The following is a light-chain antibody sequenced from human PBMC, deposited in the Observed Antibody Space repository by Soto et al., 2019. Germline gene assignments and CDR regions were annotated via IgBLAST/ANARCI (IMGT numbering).Light chain of an antibody. CDR2: GAS. CDR3: QQYGTSPELT. V-gene: IGKV3-20*01. J-gene: IGKJ4*01. CDR1: QSISSSY. Sequence: EIVLTQSPGTLSLSPGERATLSCRASQSISSSYLAWYQQKPGQAPRLLIYGASSRATGIPDRFSGSGSGTDFTLTISRLEPEDVAVYYCQQYGTSPELTFGGGTKVEIE.